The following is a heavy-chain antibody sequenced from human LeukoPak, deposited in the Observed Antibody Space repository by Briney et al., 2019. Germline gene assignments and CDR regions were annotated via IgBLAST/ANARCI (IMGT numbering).Heavy chain of an antibody. J-gene: IGHJ6*02. D-gene: IGHD2-21*02. CDR2: INHSGST. V-gene: IGHV4-34*01. CDR3: ARVPTARARYCYYYYGMDV. CDR1: GGSFSGYY. Sequence: PSETLSLTCAVYGGSFSGYYWSWIRQPPGKGLEWIGEINHSGSTNYNPSLKSRVTISVDTSKNQFSLKLSSVTAADTAVYYCARVPTARARYCYYYYGMDVWGQGTTVTVSS.